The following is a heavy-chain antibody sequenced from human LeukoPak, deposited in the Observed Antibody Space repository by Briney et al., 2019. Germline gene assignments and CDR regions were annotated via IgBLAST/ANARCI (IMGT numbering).Heavy chain of an antibody. CDR2: ITSSSTI. Sequence: GGSLRLSCAASGFTFKTHAMSWVRQAPGKGLEWVSHITSSSTIYYADSVKGRFTISRDNAKNSLYLQMNSLRDEDTAVYYCARRFDSWGQGTLVTVSS. CDR3: ARRFDS. CDR1: GFTFKTHA. V-gene: IGHV3-48*02. J-gene: IGHJ4*02.